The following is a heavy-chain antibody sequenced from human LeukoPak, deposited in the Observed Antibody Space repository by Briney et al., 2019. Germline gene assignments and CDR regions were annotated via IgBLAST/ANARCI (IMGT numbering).Heavy chain of an antibody. CDR1: GFXFSSYG. V-gene: IGHV3-33*08. J-gene: IGHJ4*02. D-gene: IGHD2-15*01. CDR2: IWYDGSNK. Sequence: GGSLRLSCAASGFXFSSYGMHWVRQAPGRGLEWVAVIWYDGSNKYYADSVKGRFSISRDNSKHTLYLQINSLRAEATAVYYCAIWVGAAGFDYWGQGTLVTVSS. CDR3: AIWVGAAGFDY.